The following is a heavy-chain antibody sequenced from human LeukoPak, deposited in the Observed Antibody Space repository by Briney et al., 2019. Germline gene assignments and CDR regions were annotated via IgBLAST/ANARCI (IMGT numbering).Heavy chain of an antibody. J-gene: IGHJ4*02. Sequence: PGGSLRLSCAASEFTISSYWMHWVRQAPGKGLVWVSRINTDGSSISYADSMKGRFTISRDNAKNTVYLQMNSLRAEDTAVYYCARISALLAYFDYWGQGTLVTVSS. CDR2: INTDGSSI. CDR3: ARISALLAYFDY. D-gene: IGHD2-15*01. CDR1: EFTISSYW. V-gene: IGHV3-74*01.